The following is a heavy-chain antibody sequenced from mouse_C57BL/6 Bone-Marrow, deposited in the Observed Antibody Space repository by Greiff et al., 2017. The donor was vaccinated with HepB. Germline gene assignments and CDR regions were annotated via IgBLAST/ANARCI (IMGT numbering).Heavy chain of an antibody. CDR1: GFTFSSYG. CDR3: ARRLDYGPRDYFYY. CDR2: ISSGGSYT. J-gene: IGHJ2*01. D-gene: IGHD1-2*01. V-gene: IGHV5-6*02. Sequence: EVKLVESGGDLVKPGGSLKLSCAASGFTFSSYGMSWVRQTPDKRLEWVATISSGGSYTYYPDSVKGRFTISRDNAKNTLYLQMSRLKSEDTAMYYCARRLDYGPRDYFYYWGQGTTLTVSS.